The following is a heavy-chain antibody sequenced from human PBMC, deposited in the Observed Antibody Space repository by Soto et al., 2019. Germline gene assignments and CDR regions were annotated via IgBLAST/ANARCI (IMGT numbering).Heavy chain of an antibody. CDR1: GGSISSGDYS. CDR2: IYNSGIT. D-gene: IGHD3-3*01. Sequence: PSETLSLTCTVSGGSISSGDYSWSWVRQSPGKGLEWIGHIYNSGITYYNPSLKSRVVISIDTSRNQFSLGLNSLTAADRAVYFCARGVTVFGLVSRFWFDPWGQGTVVTVSS. V-gene: IGHV4-30-4*01. J-gene: IGHJ5*02. CDR3: ARGVTVFGLVSRFWFDP.